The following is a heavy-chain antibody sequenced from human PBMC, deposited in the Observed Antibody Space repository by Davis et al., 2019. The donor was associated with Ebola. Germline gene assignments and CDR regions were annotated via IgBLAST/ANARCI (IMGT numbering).Heavy chain of an antibody. CDR1: GYTFSTYG. CDR3: ARMPPDYGDAFDL. D-gene: IGHD4-17*01. CDR2: INPKKGNT. V-gene: IGHV1-18*01. J-gene: IGHJ3*01. Sequence: ASVKVSCKASGYTFSTYGITWVRQVPGQGLAWMGWINPKKGNTNYAQKLQDRITMTTDTSTSTAFVELRSLRSDDTAVYYCARMPPDYGDAFDLWGHGKMVTVSS.